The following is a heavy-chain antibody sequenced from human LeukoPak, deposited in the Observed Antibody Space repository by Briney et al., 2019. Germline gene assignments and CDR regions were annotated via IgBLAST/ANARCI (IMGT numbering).Heavy chain of an antibody. Sequence: GGSLRLSCAASGFTFRNYWMGWVRQAPGKGLEWVANIKQDGSEKYYVDSVEGRFAISRDNAQNSLYLQMNSLRVEDTAMYYCARWQPGFDPWGQGTLVTVSS. J-gene: IGHJ5*02. CDR1: GFTFRNYW. D-gene: IGHD6-13*01. V-gene: IGHV3-7*01. CDR2: IKQDGSEK. CDR3: ARWQPGFDP.